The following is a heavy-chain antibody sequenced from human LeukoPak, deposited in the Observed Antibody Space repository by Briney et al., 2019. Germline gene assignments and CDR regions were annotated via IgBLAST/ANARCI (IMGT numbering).Heavy chain of an antibody. CDR2: INSGGIT. V-gene: IGHV3-66*02. D-gene: IGHD3-22*01. J-gene: IGHJ3*02. CDR1: GFTVSSNY. Sequence: GGSLRLSCAASGFTVSSNYMSWVRQAPGKGLEWVSVINSGGITYYGDSVKGRFTISRDNSKNTLYLQMNSLRPEDTAVYYCARESYYYDSSGDAFDIWGQGTMVTVSS. CDR3: ARESYYYDSSGDAFDI.